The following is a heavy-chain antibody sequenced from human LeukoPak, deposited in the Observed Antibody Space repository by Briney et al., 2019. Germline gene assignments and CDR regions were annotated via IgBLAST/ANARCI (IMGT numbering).Heavy chain of an antibody. D-gene: IGHD6-13*01. V-gene: IGHV4-39*01. CDR1: GGSISSSSYY. CDR3: ARQVSYSSSWYSAYYMDV. J-gene: IGHJ6*03. Sequence: SETLSLTCTVSGGSISSSSYYSGWIRQPPGTGLEWIGSIYYSGSTYYNPSLKSRVTISVDTSKNQFSLKLSSVTAADTAVYYCARQVSYSSSWYSAYYMDVWGKGTTVTISS. CDR2: IYYSGST.